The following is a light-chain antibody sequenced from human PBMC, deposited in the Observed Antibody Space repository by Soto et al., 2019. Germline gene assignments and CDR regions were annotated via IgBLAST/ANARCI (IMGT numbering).Light chain of an antibody. CDR2: RNN. V-gene: IGLV1-47*01. Sequence: QSVLTQSPPASGTPGQTVTISFSGNSGTNFVYWYQQLPGTAPKFLIYRNNQRPSGVPDRFSGSKSGTSASLAISGLRSEDEADYYCAAWDDSLSGFYVFGTGTKVTVL. CDR3: AAWDDSLSGFYV. CDR1: SGTNF. J-gene: IGLJ1*01.